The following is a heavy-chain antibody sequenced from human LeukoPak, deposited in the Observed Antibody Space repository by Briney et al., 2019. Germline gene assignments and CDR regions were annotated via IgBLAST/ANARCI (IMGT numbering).Heavy chain of an antibody. CDR3: TPDLMDV. CDR2: IKSKTDGGTA. V-gene: IGHV3-15*01. Sequence: GGSLRLSCVVSGFPFTNAWMSWVRQAPGKGLEWVGRIKSKTDGGTADCAAPVRGRFTTWRDDARSALYLQMNSLQTEDTAVYYCTPDLMDVWGKGTTVTVSS. CDR1: GFPFTNAW. J-gene: IGHJ6*03.